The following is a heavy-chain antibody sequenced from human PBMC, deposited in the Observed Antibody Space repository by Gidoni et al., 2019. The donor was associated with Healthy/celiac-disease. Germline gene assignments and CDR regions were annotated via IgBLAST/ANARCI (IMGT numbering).Heavy chain of an antibody. V-gene: IGHV4-39*01. CDR3: ARHPMVRGGKVAWFDP. CDR1: GGSISSSSYY. CDR2: IYYSGST. D-gene: IGHD3-10*01. J-gene: IGHJ5*02. Sequence: QLQLQESGPGLVKPSETLSLTCTVSGGSISSSSYYWGWIRQPPGKGLEWIGSIYYSGSTYYNPSLKSRVTISVDTSKNQFSLKLSSVTAADTAVYYCARHPMVRGGKVAWFDPWGQGTLVTVSS.